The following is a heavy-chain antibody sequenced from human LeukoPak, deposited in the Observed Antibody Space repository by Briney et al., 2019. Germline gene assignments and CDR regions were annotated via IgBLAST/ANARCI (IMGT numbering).Heavy chain of an antibody. J-gene: IGHJ3*02. D-gene: IGHD3-16*02. Sequence: SQTLSLTCTVSGGSISSGGYYWSWIRQPPGKGLEWIGYIYHSGSTYYNPSLKSRVTISVDRSKNQFSLKLSSVTAADTAVYYCARGSRDYVWGSYRSTDAFDIWGQGTMVTVSS. CDR2: IYHSGST. V-gene: IGHV4-30-2*01. CDR1: GGSISSGGYY. CDR3: ARGSRDYVWGSYRSTDAFDI.